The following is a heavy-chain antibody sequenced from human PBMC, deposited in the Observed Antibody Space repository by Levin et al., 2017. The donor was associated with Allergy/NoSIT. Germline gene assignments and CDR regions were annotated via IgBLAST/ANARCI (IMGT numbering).Heavy chain of an antibody. Sequence: ASVKVSCKASGYSFTGYYMHGVRQAPGQGLEWMGRINPNSGDTDYAQKFQGRVTMTRDTSISTAYMELRRLRSDDTAVYYCARSLGVTREYWGQGTLVTVSS. CDR1: GYSFTGYY. D-gene: IGHD2-21*02. CDR3: ARSLGVTREY. CDR2: INPNSGDT. J-gene: IGHJ4*02. V-gene: IGHV1-2*06.